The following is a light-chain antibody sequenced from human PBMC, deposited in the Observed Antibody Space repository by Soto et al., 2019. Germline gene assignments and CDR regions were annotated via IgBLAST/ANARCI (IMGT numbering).Light chain of an antibody. J-gene: IGKJ3*01. CDR2: GAS. CDR1: QSVSSNY. Sequence: EIVLTQSPGTLSLSPGERATLSCRATQSVSSNYLAWYQQKPGQAPRLLIYGASSRATGTPDRFSGSGSGTDFTLPITRLEHEDFAVYYCQQYGSSPPRFTFGPGTKVDIK. V-gene: IGKV3-20*01. CDR3: QQYGSSPPRFT.